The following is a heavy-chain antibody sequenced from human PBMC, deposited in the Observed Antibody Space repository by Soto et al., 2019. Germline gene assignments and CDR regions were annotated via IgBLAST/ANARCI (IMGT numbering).Heavy chain of an antibody. CDR3: ARRRALARFDAVDI. CDR1: GYTFTTYW. CDR2: IYPGDSDT. D-gene: IGHD1-1*01. Sequence: VQLVQAGADVQQPGESLKISCKGSGYTFTTYWIGWVRQMPGTGLEWMGSIYPGDSDTRYSPSFQVQVTMSVDKSISTAYLQWSRLKASDTAMYYCARRRALARFDAVDIWGQGTMVTVAS. J-gene: IGHJ3*02. V-gene: IGHV5-51*01.